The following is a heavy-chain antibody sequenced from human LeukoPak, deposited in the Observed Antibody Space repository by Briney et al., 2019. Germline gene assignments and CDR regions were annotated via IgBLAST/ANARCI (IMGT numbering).Heavy chain of an antibody. D-gene: IGHD6-6*01. CDR1: GFTFDDYA. V-gene: IGHV3-30*02. Sequence: GGSLRLSCAASGFTFDDYAMHWVRQAPGKGLYWVAFIRYDGSNKYYADSVKGRFTISRDNAKNSLYLQMSSLRADDTAVYYCARDLPTGSDYFDYWGQGTLVTVSS. J-gene: IGHJ4*02. CDR2: IRYDGSNK. CDR3: ARDLPTGSDYFDY.